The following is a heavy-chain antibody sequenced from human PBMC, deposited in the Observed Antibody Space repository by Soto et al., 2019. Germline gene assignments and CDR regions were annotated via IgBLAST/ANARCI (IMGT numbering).Heavy chain of an antibody. Sequence: QLQLQESGPGLVKPSETPSLTCTVSGGSISSSSYYWGWIRQPPGKGLEWIGSIYYSGSTYYNPSLKSRVTISVDTSKNQFSLKLSSVTAADTAVYYCARRKKYDFWSGYNFDYWGQGTLVTVSS. D-gene: IGHD3-3*01. CDR2: IYYSGST. CDR1: GGSISSSSYY. CDR3: ARRKKYDFWSGYNFDY. J-gene: IGHJ4*02. V-gene: IGHV4-39*01.